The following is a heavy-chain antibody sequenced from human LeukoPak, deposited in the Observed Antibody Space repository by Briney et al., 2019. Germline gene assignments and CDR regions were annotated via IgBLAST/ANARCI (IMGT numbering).Heavy chain of an antibody. Sequence: GGSLRLSCSASGFTFSSYAMHWVRQAPGKGLEYVSTISDKGAGTYYSDSVKGRFTISRDNSKNTLHLQMSSLRPEDTAVYYCVKGSGYFDYWGQGTLVTVSS. J-gene: IGHJ4*02. V-gene: IGHV3-64D*06. D-gene: IGHD3-10*01. CDR1: GFTFSSYA. CDR2: ISDKGAGT. CDR3: VKGSGYFDY.